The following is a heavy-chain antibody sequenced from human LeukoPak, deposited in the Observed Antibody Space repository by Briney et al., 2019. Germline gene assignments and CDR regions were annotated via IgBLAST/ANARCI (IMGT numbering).Heavy chain of an antibody. V-gene: IGHV4-59*11. CDR2: IYYSGST. CDR3: ARDRLGSSGYHDY. CDR1: GGSISSHY. D-gene: IGHD3-22*01. Sequence: SETLSLTCTVSGGSISSHYWSWIRQPPGKGLEWIGYIYYSGSTNYNPSLKSRVTISVDTSKNQFSLKLSSVTAADTPVYYCARDRLGSSGYHDYWGQGTLVTVSS. J-gene: IGHJ4*02.